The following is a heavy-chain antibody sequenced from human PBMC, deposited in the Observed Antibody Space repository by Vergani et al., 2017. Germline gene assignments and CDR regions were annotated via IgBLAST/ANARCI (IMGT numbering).Heavy chain of an antibody. D-gene: IGHD2-15*01. CDR2: IDVKGNS. Sequence: QAQLQESGPRLVKPSQTLSLTCSFSGGSLDIHSQTWGWIRQPAGEGLEWIGLIDVKGNSNFSPSLESRVTMSADASRGRFSLNLRSVTTSDTAVYYCVRATCSGGSCYRGFEYWGQGSLITVSS. CDR1: GGSLDIHSQT. CDR3: VRATCSGGSCYRGFEY. J-gene: IGHJ4*02. V-gene: IGHV4-61*02.